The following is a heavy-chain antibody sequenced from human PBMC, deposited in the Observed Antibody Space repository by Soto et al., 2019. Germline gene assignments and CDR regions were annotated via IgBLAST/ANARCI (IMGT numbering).Heavy chain of an antibody. Sequence: EVQLVESGGGLVKPGGSLRLSCGASGFTFRNAWMNWVRQAPGKGLEWVGRIKSKTDGGTTDYAAPVKGRFTIPRDGSKNTLYLQMNSLKTEDTAVYYCTTGGDDYGDYTLPFDYWGQGTLVTVSS. CDR3: TTGGDDYGDYTLPFDY. CDR1: GFTFRNAW. D-gene: IGHD4-17*01. J-gene: IGHJ4*02. CDR2: IKSKTDGGTT. V-gene: IGHV3-15*07.